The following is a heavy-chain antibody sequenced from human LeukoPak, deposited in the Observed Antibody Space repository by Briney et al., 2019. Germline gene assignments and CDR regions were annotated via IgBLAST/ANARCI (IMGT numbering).Heavy chain of an antibody. J-gene: IGHJ4*02. CDR3: ARDPYYGDYVV. D-gene: IGHD4-17*01. V-gene: IGHV3-48*03. Sequence: HTGGSLRLSCAASGFTFTSYEMNWVRQAPGKGLEWVSYISSSGSTIYYAGSVKGRFTISRDNAKNSLYLQMNSLRAEDTAVYYCARDPYYGDYVVWGQGTLVTVSS. CDR1: GFTFTSYE. CDR2: ISSSGSTI.